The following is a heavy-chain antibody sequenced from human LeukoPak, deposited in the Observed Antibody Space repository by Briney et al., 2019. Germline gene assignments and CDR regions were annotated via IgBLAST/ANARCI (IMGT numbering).Heavy chain of an antibody. V-gene: IGHV4-34*01. CDR2: INHSGST. CDR3: ARRRLLWFGESNAPSFGY. J-gene: IGHJ4*02. Sequence: PSETLSLTCAVYGGSFSGYYWSWIRQPPGKGLEWIGEINHSGSTNYNPSLKSRVTISVDMSKNQFSLKLSSVTAADTAVYYCARRRLLWFGESNAPSFGYWGQRTLVTVSS. CDR1: GGSFSGYY. D-gene: IGHD3-10*01.